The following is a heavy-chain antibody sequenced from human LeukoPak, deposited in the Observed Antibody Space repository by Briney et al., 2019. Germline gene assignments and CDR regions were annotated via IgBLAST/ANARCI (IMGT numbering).Heavy chain of an antibody. Sequence: PGGSLRLSGAASGFTFSSYAMNWVRQAPGKGLEWVAVIWYDGSNKYYADSVKGRFTISRDNSKIILYLQINSLRAEDTAVYYCARDASDTAMVGYFQHWGQGTLVTVSS. CDR3: ARDASDTAMVGYFQH. CDR2: IWYDGSNK. V-gene: IGHV3-33*08. CDR1: GFTFSSYA. D-gene: IGHD5-18*01. J-gene: IGHJ1*01.